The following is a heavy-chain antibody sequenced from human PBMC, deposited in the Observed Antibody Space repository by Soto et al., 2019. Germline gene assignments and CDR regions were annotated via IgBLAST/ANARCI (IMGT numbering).Heavy chain of an antibody. V-gene: IGHV3-21*06. CDR1: GFTFSRYG. D-gene: IGHD6-25*01. J-gene: IGHJ6*02. CDR2: ISGLSSFI. CDR3: ARDPQQRLADSYYYGMDV. Sequence: GGSLRLSCAASGFTFSRYGMNCVRQAPGKGLELVSSISGLSSFIYYADSVKGRFTVSRDNAKNSLFVQMNSLTAEDTAVYYCARDPQQRLADSYYYGMDVWGQGTTVTVSS.